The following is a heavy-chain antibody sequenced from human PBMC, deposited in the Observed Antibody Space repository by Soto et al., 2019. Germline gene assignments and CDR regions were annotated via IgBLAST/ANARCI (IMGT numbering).Heavy chain of an antibody. V-gene: IGHV3-30*04. D-gene: IGHD2-21*01. J-gene: IGHJ4*02. CDR2: ISFNGIDT. Sequence: GGTLRLSCAASGFTFNSYAMHWVRQAPGQGLEWVAVISFNGIDTYYADSVKGRGTISRDNSLNTVFLQMTSLTTQDTAVFSCPSDTVRIGEPHQSSIRSRRWVQGTLGAASS. CDR1: GFTFNSYA. CDR3: PSDTVRIGEPHQSSIRSRR.